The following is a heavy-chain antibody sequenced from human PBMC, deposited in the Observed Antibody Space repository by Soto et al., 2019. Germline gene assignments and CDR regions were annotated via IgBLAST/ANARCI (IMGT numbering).Heavy chain of an antibody. V-gene: IGHV1-69*01. J-gene: IGHJ4*02. Sequence: QVQLVQSGAEVKKPGSSVKVSCKASGGTFSSYAISWVRQAPGQGLDWMGGIIPIYGTANYAQKFQGRVTITADESTSTAYRELSSLRSEDTAVYYCARDPARRLRFLEWFSWGQGTLVTVSS. D-gene: IGHD3-3*01. CDR3: ARDPARRLRFLEWFS. CDR2: IIPIYGTA. CDR1: GGTFSSYA.